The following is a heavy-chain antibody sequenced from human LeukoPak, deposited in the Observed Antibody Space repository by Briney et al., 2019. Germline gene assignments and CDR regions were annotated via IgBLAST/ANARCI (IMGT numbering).Heavy chain of an antibody. V-gene: IGHV3-21*04. CDR1: GFTFSTYS. Sequence: SPGGSLRLSCAASGFTFSTYSMNWVRQAPGKGLEWVSSISSSSSYIYYADSVKGRFTVSRDNSKNTLYLQMNSLRAEDTAVYYCASGSGSYRTPYYYMDVWGTGTTVTVSS. D-gene: IGHD3-10*01. CDR3: ASGSGSYRTPYYYMDV. CDR2: ISSSSSYI. J-gene: IGHJ6*03.